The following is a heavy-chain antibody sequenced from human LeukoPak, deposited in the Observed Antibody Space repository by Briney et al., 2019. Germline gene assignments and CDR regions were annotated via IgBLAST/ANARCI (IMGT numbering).Heavy chain of an antibody. V-gene: IGHV3-30-3*01. CDR1: GFTFSSYA. D-gene: IGHD3-9*01. CDR3: ARGHYDTSPDYYYGMDV. CDR2: ISYDGSNK. Sequence: GGSLRLSCAASGFTFSSYAMLWVRQAPGKGLEWVAVISYDGSNKYYADSVKGRFTISRDNSKNTLYLQMNSLRAEDTAVYYCARGHYDTSPDYYYGMDVWGQGTTVTVSS. J-gene: IGHJ6*02.